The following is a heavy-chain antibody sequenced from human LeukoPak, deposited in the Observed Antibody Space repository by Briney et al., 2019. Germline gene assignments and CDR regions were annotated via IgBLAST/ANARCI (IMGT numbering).Heavy chain of an antibody. CDR3: ARDAFGVDKSPF. D-gene: IGHD3-3*01. CDR1: GFDFSSNW. CDR2: IKGDGIST. Sequence: GGSLRLSCAASGFDFSSNWMHWVRHAPGQGLVWVSRIKGDGISTNYADSVRGRFTISRDNAKNTLYLQMNSLRAEDTAVYYCARDAFGVDKSPFWGQGTLVTVSS. J-gene: IGHJ4*02. V-gene: IGHV3-74*01.